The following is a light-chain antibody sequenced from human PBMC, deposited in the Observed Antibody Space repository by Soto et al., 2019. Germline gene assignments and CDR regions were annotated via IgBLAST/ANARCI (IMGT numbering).Light chain of an antibody. V-gene: IGLV2-8*01. CDR3: SSYASFHRWV. CDR1: SSDVGGYNF. Sequence: QSALTQPPSASGSPGQSVTISCTGTSSDVGGYNFVSWYQHHPGQAPKLMIYEVSRRPSGVPDRFSASKSGNTASLTVSGLQAEDEADYYCSSYASFHRWVFGGGTKLTVL. J-gene: IGLJ3*02. CDR2: EVS.